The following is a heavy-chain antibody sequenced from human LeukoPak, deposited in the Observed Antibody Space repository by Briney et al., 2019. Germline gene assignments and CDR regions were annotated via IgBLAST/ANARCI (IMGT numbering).Heavy chain of an antibody. D-gene: IGHD1-7*01. CDR2: IYYSGST. V-gene: IGHV4-61*01. Sequence: SQTLSLTCTVSGGSISSGSYYWSWIRQPPGKGLEWIGYIYYSGSTNYNPSLKSRVTISVDTSKNQFSLKLSSVTAADTAVYYCARLELVLGAFDIWGQGTMVTVSS. J-gene: IGHJ3*02. CDR3: ARLELVLGAFDI. CDR1: GGSISSGSYY.